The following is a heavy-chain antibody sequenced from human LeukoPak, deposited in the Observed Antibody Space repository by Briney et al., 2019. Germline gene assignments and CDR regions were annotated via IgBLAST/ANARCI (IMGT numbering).Heavy chain of an antibody. CDR2: ISGTSSTI. J-gene: IGHJ6*03. CDR1: GFTFSSYS. Sequence: GGSLRLSCAASGFTFSSYSMNWVRQPPGKGLEWVSYISGTSSTIYFADSVKGRFTVSRDNAKNSLYLLMNSLRAEDTAVYYCASTSSELAREDYYYYYMDVWGKGTTVTVSS. V-gene: IGHV3-48*01. CDR3: ASTSSELAREDYYYYYMDV. D-gene: IGHD1-26*01.